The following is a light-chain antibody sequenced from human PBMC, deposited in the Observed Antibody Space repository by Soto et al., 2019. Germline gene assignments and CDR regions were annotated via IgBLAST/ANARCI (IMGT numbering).Light chain of an antibody. CDR3: SSYTSSSTLYV. CDR1: SGEVGGYNY. J-gene: IGLJ1*01. CDR2: DVS. V-gene: IGLV2-14*01. Sequence: QSALTQPASVSGSPGQSITISCTGTSGEVGGYNYVSWYRQHPGKPPKLMIYDVSNRPSGVSNRFSGSKSGNTASLTISGLQAEDEADYYCSSYTSSSTLYVFGSGTKVTVL.